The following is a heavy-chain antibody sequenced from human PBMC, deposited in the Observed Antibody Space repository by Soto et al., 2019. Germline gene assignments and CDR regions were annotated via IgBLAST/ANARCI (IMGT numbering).Heavy chain of an antibody. CDR2: IYYSGNT. J-gene: IGHJ6*03. CDR3: ARHTPRREGDYPPSGYYSMDV. CDR1: GGSISSYY. Sequence: SETLSLTCTVSGGSISSYYWSWIRQPPGKGLEWIGYIYYSGNTNYNPSLKSRVTISVDTSKNQFSLKLRSVTAADTAVYYCARHTPRREGDYPPSGYYSMDVWGKGTTVTVSS. D-gene: IGHD4-17*01. V-gene: IGHV4-59*08.